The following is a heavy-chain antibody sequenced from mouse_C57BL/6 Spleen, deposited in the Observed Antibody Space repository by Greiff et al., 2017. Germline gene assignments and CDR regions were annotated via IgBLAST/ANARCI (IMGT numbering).Heavy chain of an antibody. CDR3: ARQRGSSGYYAMDY. CDR2: ISSGGSYT. V-gene: IGHV5-6*01. J-gene: IGHJ4*01. Sequence: DVHLVESGGDLVKPGGSLKLSCAASGFTFSSYGMSWVRQTPDKRLEWVATISSGGSYTYYPDSVKGRFTISRDNAKNTLYLQMSSLKSEDTAMYYCARQRGSSGYYAMDYWGQGTSVTVSS. D-gene: IGHD3-2*02. CDR1: GFTFSSYG.